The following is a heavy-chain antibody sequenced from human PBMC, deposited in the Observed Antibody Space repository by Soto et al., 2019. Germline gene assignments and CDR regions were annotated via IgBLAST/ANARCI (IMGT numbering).Heavy chain of an antibody. D-gene: IGHD4-4*01. CDR1: GYTFHSYD. J-gene: IGHJ5*02. V-gene: IGHV1-8*01. CDR3: AREHHGNSAWFAP. Sequence: ASVKVSCKASGYTFHSYDIYCVRQATGQGLEWMGWMNPNSGNTGDAQKFQGRVTMTRNTSISTAYMELSSLRSEDTAVYYCAREHHGNSAWFAPWGQGTLVTVSS. CDR2: MNPNSGNT.